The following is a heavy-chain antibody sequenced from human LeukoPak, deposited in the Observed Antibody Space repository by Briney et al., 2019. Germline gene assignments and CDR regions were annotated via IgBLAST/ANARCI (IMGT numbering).Heavy chain of an antibody. J-gene: IGHJ6*04. V-gene: IGHV3-74*01. CDR1: GFTFSSYW. CDR3: AREGPAATRKTYGMDV. Sequence: GGSLRLSCAASGFTFSSYWMHWVRQAPGKGLVWVSRINSDGSSTSYADSVKGRFTISRDNAKNTLYLQMNSLRAGDTAVYYCAREGPAATRKTYGMDVWGKGITVTASS. CDR2: INSDGSST. D-gene: IGHD2-2*01.